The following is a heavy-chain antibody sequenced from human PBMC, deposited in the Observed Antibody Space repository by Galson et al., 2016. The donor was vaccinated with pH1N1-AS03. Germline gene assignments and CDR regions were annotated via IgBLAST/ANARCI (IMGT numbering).Heavy chain of an antibody. CDR3: ARDGPDEGASGTFDY. CDR2: ISSSGTTT. V-gene: IGHV3-48*03. D-gene: IGHD1-1*01. Sequence: SLRLSCAASGFNFSSYEMVWVRQAPGKGLQWLSYISSSGTTTYYADSVKGRFTFSRDNAKNSLYLQMNSLRVEDTAVYYCARDGPDEGASGTFDYWGRGTLVTVSS. J-gene: IGHJ4*01. CDR1: GFNFSSYE.